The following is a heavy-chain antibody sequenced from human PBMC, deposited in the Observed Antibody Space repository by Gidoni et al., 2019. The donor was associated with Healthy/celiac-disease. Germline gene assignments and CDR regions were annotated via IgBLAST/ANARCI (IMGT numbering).Heavy chain of an antibody. V-gene: IGHV3-15*01. Sequence: EVQLVESGGGLVKPGGSLRLSCAASGFPFRNAWMSWVRQAPGKGLEWVGRIKSKTDGGTTDYAEPVKGRFTISRDDSKNTLYLQMNSLKTEDTAVYYCTTGTVTTASVFYWGQGTLVTVSS. CDR3: TTGTVTTASVFY. D-gene: IGHD4-17*01. CDR2: IKSKTDGGTT. J-gene: IGHJ4*02. CDR1: GFPFRNAW.